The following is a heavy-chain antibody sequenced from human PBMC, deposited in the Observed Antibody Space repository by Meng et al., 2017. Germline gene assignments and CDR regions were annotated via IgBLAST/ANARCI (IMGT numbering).Heavy chain of an antibody. CDR2: INEFGST. D-gene: IGHD5-12*01. CDR3: ARQRGPDF. V-gene: IGHV4-34*01. Sequence: QVQLQQWGAGLLRPSETLSLTCAVYGGSFSGYYWNWIRQPPGKGLKWIGEINEFGSTNYNPSLKSRVTILVDTSKNQFSLKLRSVTAADTAVYYCARQRGPDFWGQGSLVTVSS. CDR1: GGSFSGYY. J-gene: IGHJ4*02.